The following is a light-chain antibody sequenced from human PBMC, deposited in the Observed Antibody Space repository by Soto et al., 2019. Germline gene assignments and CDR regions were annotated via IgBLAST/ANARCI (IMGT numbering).Light chain of an antibody. Sequence: EIVLTQSPATLTLSPGERATLSCRARQSVSTYLDWYRQKAGQAPRLLIYDASDRATGIPARFSGSGSGTVFTLTISSLEPEDSAVYYCQLRNNCPITFGQGTRLEIK. CDR1: QSVSTY. CDR3: QLRNNCPIT. CDR2: DAS. V-gene: IGKV3-11*01. J-gene: IGKJ5*01.